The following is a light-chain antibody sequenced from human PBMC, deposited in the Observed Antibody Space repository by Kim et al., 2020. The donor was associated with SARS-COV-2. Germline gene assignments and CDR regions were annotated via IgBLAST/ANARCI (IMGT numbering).Light chain of an antibody. CDR1: RLKFYY. CDR2: GKN. Sequence: SVAVGQTGRMTSQGDRLKFYYASWYQQKPEQAPMLVMYGKNNRPSGIPGRFSGSSSGSTASLTITGDQAEDEADYYCDSRDNSGNQFGGGTKLTVL. CDR3: DSRDNSGNQ. V-gene: IGLV3-19*01. J-gene: IGLJ3*02.